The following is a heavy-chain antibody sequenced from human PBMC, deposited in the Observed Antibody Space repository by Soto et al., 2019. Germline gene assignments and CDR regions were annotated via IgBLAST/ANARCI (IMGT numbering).Heavy chain of an antibody. J-gene: IGHJ6*02. Sequence: LRLSCAASGFTFSSYAMHWVRQAPGKGLEWVAVISYDGSNKYYADSVKGRSTISRDNSKNTLYLQMNSLRAEDTAVYYCARDLKSAATINYYYYYGMDVWGQGTTVTVSS. CDR1: GFTFSSYA. D-gene: IGHD2-15*01. CDR2: ISYDGSNK. CDR3: ARDLKSAATINYYYYYGMDV. V-gene: IGHV3-30-3*01.